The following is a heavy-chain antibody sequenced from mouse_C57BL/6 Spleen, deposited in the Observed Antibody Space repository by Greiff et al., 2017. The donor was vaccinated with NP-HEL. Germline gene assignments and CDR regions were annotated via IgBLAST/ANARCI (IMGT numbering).Heavy chain of an antibody. CDR3: ARSEGNYYGSPFAY. CDR2: INPGSGGT. J-gene: IGHJ3*01. Sequence: QVQLKQSGAELVRPGTSVKVSCKASGYAFTNYLIEWVKQRPGQGLEWIGVINPGSGGTNYNEKFKGKATLTADKSSSTAYMQLSSLTSEDSAVYFCARSEGNYYGSPFAYWGQGTLVTVSA. D-gene: IGHD1-1*01. V-gene: IGHV1-54*01. CDR1: GYAFTNYL.